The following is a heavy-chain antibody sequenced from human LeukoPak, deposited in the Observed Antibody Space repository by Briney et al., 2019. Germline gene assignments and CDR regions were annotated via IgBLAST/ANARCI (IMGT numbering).Heavy chain of an antibody. CDR3: ARVSYSGGYSFGYGDY. D-gene: IGHD5-18*01. CDR1: GYNFSSYA. V-gene: IGHV1-18*01. Sequence: ASVKASCKAPGYNFSSYAITWVRPAPGQGLEWMGWSSTYNGNTNYAQKLQGRVTMTTDTSTSTAYMELRSLRSDDTAVYYCARVSYSGGYSFGYGDYSGQGTLVTVSS. J-gene: IGHJ4*02. CDR2: SSTYNGNT.